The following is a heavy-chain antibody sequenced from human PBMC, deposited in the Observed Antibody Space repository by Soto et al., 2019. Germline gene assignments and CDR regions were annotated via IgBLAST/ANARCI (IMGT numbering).Heavy chain of an antibody. D-gene: IGHD3-16*02. CDR1: GGSISSYR. CDR3: ARQSLRRPFGRLILVTFDS. Sequence: PSETLSLTCTVSGGSISSYRWSWIRQPPGEGLEWIGSIYYSGNTNYNPSLKSRVTISADTSKNEFSLRLRSVTAADTAVYYCARQSLRRPFGRLILVTFDSWGQGSLVTVSS. J-gene: IGHJ4*02. V-gene: IGHV4-59*08. CDR2: IYYSGNT.